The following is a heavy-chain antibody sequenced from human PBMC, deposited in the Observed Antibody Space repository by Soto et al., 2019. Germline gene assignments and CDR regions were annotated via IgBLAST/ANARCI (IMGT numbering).Heavy chain of an antibody. CDR2: IDNAGTDS. Sequence: EVQLVESGGGLVQPGGSLRLSCAASGFTLSGRSMHWVRQAPGKGLVWVSGIDNAGTDSTYADSVKGRFTSYRDNAKKRLYLKMKSLRVEDTAVYYCARGWFGPDVWGKGTTVTVSS. J-gene: IGHJ6*04. CDR1: GFTLSGRS. V-gene: IGHV3-74*01. D-gene: IGHD3-10*01. CDR3: ARGWFGPDV.